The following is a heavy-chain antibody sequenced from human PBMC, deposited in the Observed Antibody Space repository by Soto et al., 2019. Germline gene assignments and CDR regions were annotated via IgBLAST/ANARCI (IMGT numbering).Heavy chain of an antibody. CDR2: INSDGSDT. CDR1: GFAFSSYW. Sequence: QLVESGGDSVQTGGSLRLSCAASGFAFSSYWMHWVRQAPGKGLVWVSRINSDGSDTGYADSVKGRFIISRDNAKSTLFLQMHNLRAEDTYRYDCARDPTTGLDYWDQGTLVTVSS. V-gene: IGHV3-74*01. CDR3: ARDPTTGLDY. D-gene: IGHD1-1*01. J-gene: IGHJ4*02.